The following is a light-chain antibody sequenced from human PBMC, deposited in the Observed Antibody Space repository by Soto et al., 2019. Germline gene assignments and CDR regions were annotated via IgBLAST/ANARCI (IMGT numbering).Light chain of an antibody. CDR3: QSYDSSTPVV. CDR1: SGSIASNY. V-gene: IGLV6-57*04. Sequence: NFMLTQPHSVSESPGKTVTISCTRSSGSIASNYVQWYQQRPGSAPTTVIYEDNQRPSGVPDRFSGSIDSSSNSASLTISGLKTEDEADYYCQSYDSSTPVVFGGGTKVTAL. J-gene: IGLJ2*01. CDR2: EDN.